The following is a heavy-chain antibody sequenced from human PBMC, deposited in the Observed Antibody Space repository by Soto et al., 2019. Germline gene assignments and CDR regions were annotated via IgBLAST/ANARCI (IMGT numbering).Heavy chain of an antibody. D-gene: IGHD3-10*01. CDR1: GGSFSGYY. Sequence: QVQLQQWGAGLLKPSETLSLTCAVYGGSFSGYYWSWIRQPPGKGLEWIGEINHSGSTNYNPSLTSRVTISVDTSKNQFSLKLSSVTAADTAVYYCARGPSLYGSGSYYTEYYFDYWGQGTLVTVSS. CDR2: INHSGST. J-gene: IGHJ4*02. CDR3: ARGPSLYGSGSYYTEYYFDY. V-gene: IGHV4-34*01.